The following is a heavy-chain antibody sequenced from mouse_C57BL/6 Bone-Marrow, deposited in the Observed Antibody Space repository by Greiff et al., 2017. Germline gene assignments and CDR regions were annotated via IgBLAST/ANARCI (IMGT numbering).Heavy chain of an antibody. Sequence: EVKLLESGPGLVKPSQSLSLTCSVTGYSITSGYYWNWIRQFPGNKLEWMGYISYDGSNNYNPPLKNRISITRDTSKDQFFLKLNAVTTEDTATYYCARGGAYYGSSSVAYWGQGTLVTVSA. D-gene: IGHD1-1*01. CDR3: ARGGAYYGSSSVAY. J-gene: IGHJ3*01. CDR2: ISYDGSN. CDR1: GYSITSGYY. V-gene: IGHV3-6*01.